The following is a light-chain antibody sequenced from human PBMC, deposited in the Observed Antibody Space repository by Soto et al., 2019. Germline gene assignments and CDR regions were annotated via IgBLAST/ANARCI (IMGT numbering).Light chain of an antibody. CDR1: QSVPRSY. CDR2: GTS. J-gene: IGKJ5*01. CDR3: QQYGSSIT. Sequence: EIVLTQSPGPPSLSPGERATLSCRASQSVPRSYLAWYQQKPGQAPRLLIYGTSSRATGIPDRFSGSGSGTDFTLTISRLEPEDFAVFYCQQYGSSITFGQGTRLEIK. V-gene: IGKV3-20*01.